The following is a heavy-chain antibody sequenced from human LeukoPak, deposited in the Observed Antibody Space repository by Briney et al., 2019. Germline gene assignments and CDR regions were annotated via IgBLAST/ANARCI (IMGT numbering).Heavy chain of an antibody. J-gene: IGHJ6*02. Sequence: ASVKVSCKASGYTFTGDYMHWVRQAPGQGLEWMGWINPNSGGTNYAQKFQGRVTMTRDTSISTAYMELSRLRSDDTAVYYCAREPSTYCSSTSCRIGFYGMDVWGQGTTVTVSS. CDR2: INPNSGGT. D-gene: IGHD2-2*01. V-gene: IGHV1-2*02. CDR1: GYTFTGDY. CDR3: AREPSTYCSSTSCRIGFYGMDV.